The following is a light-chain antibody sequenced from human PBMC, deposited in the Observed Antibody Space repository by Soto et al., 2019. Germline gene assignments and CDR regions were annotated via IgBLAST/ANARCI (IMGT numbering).Light chain of an antibody. CDR3: QQYGSSPRT. V-gene: IGKV3-20*01. CDR2: GAS. Sequence: EIVLTQSPGTLSLSPGERATLSCRASQSVSSSYLAWYQRKPGQAPRLLIYGASSRATGIPDRFSGSGSGTDFTLTISRLEPEDFAVYYCQQYGSSPRTFGQGTKVDI. CDR1: QSVSSSY. J-gene: IGKJ1*01.